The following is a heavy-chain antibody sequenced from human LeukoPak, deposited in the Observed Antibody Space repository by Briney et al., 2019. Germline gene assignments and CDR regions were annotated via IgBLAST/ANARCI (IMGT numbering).Heavy chain of an antibody. V-gene: IGHV4-61*08. J-gene: IGHJ4*02. Sequence: SETLSLTCTVSGGSISSGGYYWSWIRQPPGKGLEWIGYIYHSGSTYYNPSLKSRVTISVDTSKNQFSLKLSSVTAADTAVYYCARAYSSGWYYFDYWGQGTLVTVSS. CDR3: ARAYSSGWYYFDY. CDR2: IYHSGST. D-gene: IGHD6-19*01. CDR1: GGSISSGGYY.